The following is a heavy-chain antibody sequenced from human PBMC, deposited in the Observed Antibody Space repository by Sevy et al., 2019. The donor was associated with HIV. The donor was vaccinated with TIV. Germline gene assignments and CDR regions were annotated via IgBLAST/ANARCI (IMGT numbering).Heavy chain of an antibody. D-gene: IGHD2-15*01. V-gene: IGHV3-23*01. CDR3: ASLEDYSFPLDF. J-gene: IGHJ4*02. CDR1: GFTFSTYA. CDR2: SSNNGATT. Sequence: GGSLRLSCAASGFTFSTYAMNWVRQAPGKGLEWVSSSSNNGATTYYTDSVKDRFTISRDNSKNMVYLQMNSLRTEDTAVYYCASLEDYSFPLDFWGQGTLVTVSS.